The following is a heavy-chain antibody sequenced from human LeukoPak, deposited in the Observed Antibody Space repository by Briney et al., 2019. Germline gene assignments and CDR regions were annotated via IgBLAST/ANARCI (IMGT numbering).Heavy chain of an antibody. V-gene: IGHV3-48*04. CDR1: GFTFSSYG. J-gene: IGHJ6*04. CDR3: AELGITMIGGV. D-gene: IGHD3-10*02. CDR2: ISSSGSTI. Sequence: GGSLRLSCAATGFTFSSYGMHWVRQAPGKGLEWVSYISSSGSTIYYADSVKGRFTISRDNAKNSLYLQMNSLRAEDTAVYYCAELGITMIGGVWGKGTTVTISS.